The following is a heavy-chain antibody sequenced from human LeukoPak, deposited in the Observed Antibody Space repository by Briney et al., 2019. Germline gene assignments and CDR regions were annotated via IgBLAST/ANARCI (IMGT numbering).Heavy chain of an antibody. J-gene: IGHJ3*02. Sequence: PSETLSLTCAVSGDSISGSHWWTWVRQPPGKGLEWIGEIYHSGSTNYNPSLKSRVTISVDKSKNQFSLKLSSVTAADTAVYYCARDRACSSTSCYDAFDIWGQGTMVTVSS. D-gene: IGHD2-2*01. CDR3: ARDRACSSTSCYDAFDI. CDR2: IYHSGST. V-gene: IGHV4-4*02. CDR1: GDSISGSHW.